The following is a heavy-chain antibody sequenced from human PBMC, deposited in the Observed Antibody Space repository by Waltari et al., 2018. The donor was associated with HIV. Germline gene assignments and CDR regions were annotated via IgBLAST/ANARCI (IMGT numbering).Heavy chain of an antibody. V-gene: IGHV4-4*07. CDR3: AREYCSSTSCSPNGRLGAFDI. Sequence: QVQLQESGPGLVKASETLSLTCPVSGGSISSYYWSWIWQLAGTGREWIGRIYTSGSTNYNSSLKSRVTMSIDTSKNQFFLKLSSVTAADTAVYYCAREYCSSTSCSPNGRLGAFDIWGQGTMVTVSS. CDR2: IYTSGST. D-gene: IGHD2-2*01. CDR1: GGSISSYY. J-gene: IGHJ3*02.